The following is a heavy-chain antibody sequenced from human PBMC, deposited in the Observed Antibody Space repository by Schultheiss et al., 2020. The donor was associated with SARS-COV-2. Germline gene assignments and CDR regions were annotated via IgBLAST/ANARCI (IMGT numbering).Heavy chain of an antibody. D-gene: IGHD3-9*01. Sequence: SQTLSLTCTVSGGSISSYYWSWIRQPAGKGLEWIGRIYTSGSTNYNPSLKSRVTMSVDTSKNKFSLKLSSVTASDTAVYYCARQGISRYFETSDPWGQGTLVTVSS. CDR1: GGSISSYY. CDR3: ARQGISRYFETSDP. V-gene: IGHV4-4*07. J-gene: IGHJ5*02. CDR2: IYTSGST.